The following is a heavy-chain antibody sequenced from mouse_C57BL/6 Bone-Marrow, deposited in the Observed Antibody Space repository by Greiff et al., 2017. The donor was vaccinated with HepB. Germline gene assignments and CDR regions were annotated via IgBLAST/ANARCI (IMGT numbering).Heavy chain of an antibody. Sequence: EVKLQESGPELVKPGASVKISCKASGYSFTDYNMNWVKQSNGKSLEWIGVINPNYGTTSYNQKFKGKATLTVDQSSSTAYMQLNSLTSEDSAVYYCASPFITTVVAHWYFGVWGTGTTVTVSS. V-gene: IGHV1-39*01. CDR2: INPNYGTT. CDR3: ASPFITTVVAHWYFGV. D-gene: IGHD1-1*01. CDR1: GYSFTDYN. J-gene: IGHJ1*03.